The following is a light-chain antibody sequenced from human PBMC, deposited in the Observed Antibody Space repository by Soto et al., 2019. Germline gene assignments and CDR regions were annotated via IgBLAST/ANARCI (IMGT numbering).Light chain of an antibody. CDR2: DAS. J-gene: IGKJ5*01. V-gene: IGKV1-5*01. CDR1: QSISSW. CDR3: QQYDNLPIT. Sequence: IHRTHSPATLSASVLYRVTITCLASQSISSWLAWYQQKPGKAPKLLIYDASSLESGVPSRFSGSRFGTDFTFTISSLQPEDIATYYCQQYDNLPITFGQGTRLEIK.